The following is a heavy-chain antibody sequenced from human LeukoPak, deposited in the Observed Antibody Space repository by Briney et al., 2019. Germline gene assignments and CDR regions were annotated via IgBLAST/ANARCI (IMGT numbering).Heavy chain of an antibody. J-gene: IGHJ4*02. CDR1: GGSFSGYY. CDR3: ARGLEYYYDSSGYYAYFDY. V-gene: IGHV4-34*01. Sequence: SETLYLTCAVYGGSFSGYYWSWIRQPPGKGLEWIGEINHSGSTNYNPSLKCRVTISVDTSKNQFSLKLSSVTAADTAVYYCARGLEYYYDSSGYYAYFDYWGQGTLVTVSS. D-gene: IGHD3-22*01. CDR2: INHSGST.